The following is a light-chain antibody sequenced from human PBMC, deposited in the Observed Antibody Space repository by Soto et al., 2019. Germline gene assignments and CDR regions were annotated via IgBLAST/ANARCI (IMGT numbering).Light chain of an antibody. CDR1: QSVSSSQ. CDR3: QQYGSSLIT. V-gene: IGKV3-20*01. J-gene: IGKJ5*01. CDR2: GAS. Sequence: EIVLTQSTGTLSLSPGARATISCRASQSVSSSQLAWYQQKPGQAPRLLMYGASSRATGIPDRLSGSGSGTDFTLTISRLEPADSAVYYCQQYGSSLITCAEGTRLEIK.